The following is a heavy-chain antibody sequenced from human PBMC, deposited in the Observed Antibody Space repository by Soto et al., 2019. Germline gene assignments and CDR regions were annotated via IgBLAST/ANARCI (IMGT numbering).Heavy chain of an antibody. CDR1: GYTFTNYA. CDR2: INPSGGST. Sequence: ASVKVSCKASGYTFTNYAMHWVRQAPGQGLEWMGIINPSGGSTSYAQKFQGRVTMTRDTSTSTVYMELSSLRSEDTAVYYCARDLGYCISTSCYGNWFDPWGQGTLVTVSS. D-gene: IGHD2-2*01. J-gene: IGHJ5*02. CDR3: ARDLGYCISTSCYGNWFDP. V-gene: IGHV1-46*01.